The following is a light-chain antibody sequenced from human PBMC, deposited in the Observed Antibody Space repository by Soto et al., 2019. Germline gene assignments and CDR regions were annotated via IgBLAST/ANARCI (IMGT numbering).Light chain of an antibody. CDR1: QSVSSN. CDR2: GPS. CDR3: HHYEISPWT. J-gene: IGKJ1*01. Sequence: EIVITQSLSTLSVPPGERATLSCRARQSVSSNLAWYQQKPGQAPRLLVYGPSTRATGIPDRFSGSGSGTEFTLTITRLDPEDFALYYCHHYEISPWTFAQGSKVDNK. V-gene: IGKV3D-15*01.